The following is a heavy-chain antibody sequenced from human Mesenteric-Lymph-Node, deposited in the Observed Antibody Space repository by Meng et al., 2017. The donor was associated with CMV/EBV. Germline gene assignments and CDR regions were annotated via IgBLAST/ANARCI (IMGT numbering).Heavy chain of an antibody. CDR3: ASFLQYDGYYYYGMDV. D-gene: IGHD4-11*01. V-gene: IGHV3-66*01. CDR1: GFTFSIYS. Sequence: GESLKISCAASGFTFSIYSMNWVRQAPGKGLEWVSIIYSGGSTYYADSVKGRFTISRDNSKNTLYLQMNSLRAEDTAVYYCASFLQYDGYYYYGMDVWGQGTTVTVSS. CDR2: IYSGGST. J-gene: IGHJ6*02.